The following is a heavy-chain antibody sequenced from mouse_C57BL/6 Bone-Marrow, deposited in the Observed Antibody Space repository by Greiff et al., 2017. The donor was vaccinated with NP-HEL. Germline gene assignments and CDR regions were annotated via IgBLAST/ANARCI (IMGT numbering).Heavy chain of an antibody. Sequence: ESGPGLVKPSQSLSLTCSVTGYSITSGYYWNWIRQFPGNKLEWMGYISYDGSNNYNPSLKNRIPITRDPSKHQFFLKLNSVTTEDTATYYCARLTTVTYWGQGTMVTVSA. CDR1: GYSITSGYY. CDR2: ISYDGSN. V-gene: IGHV3-6*01. CDR3: ARLTTVTY. J-gene: IGHJ3*01. D-gene: IGHD1-1*01.